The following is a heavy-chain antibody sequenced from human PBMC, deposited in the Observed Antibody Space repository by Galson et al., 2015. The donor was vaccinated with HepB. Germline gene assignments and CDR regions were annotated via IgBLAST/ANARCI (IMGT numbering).Heavy chain of an antibody. J-gene: IGHJ4*02. CDR3: ANWDTAMAYYGGYFDY. CDR1: GFTFSSYA. D-gene: IGHD5-18*01. V-gene: IGHV3-23*01. Sequence: SLRLSCAASGFTFSSYAMSWVRQAPGKGLEWVSAISGSGGSTYYADSVKGRFTISRDNSKNTLYLQMNSLRAEDTAVYYCANWDTAMAYYGGYFDYWGQGTLVTVSS. CDR2: ISGSGGST.